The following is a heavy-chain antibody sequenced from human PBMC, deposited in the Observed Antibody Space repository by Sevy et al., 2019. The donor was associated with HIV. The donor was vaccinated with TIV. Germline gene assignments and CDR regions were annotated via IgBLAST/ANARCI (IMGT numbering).Heavy chain of an antibody. CDR3: VRVMAAAGSF. V-gene: IGHV3-7*01. CDR1: GFTLNSYW. D-gene: IGHD6-13*01. CDR2: INQDGSVK. J-gene: IGHJ4*02. Sequence: GGSLRLSCAASGFTLNSYWMSWVRQAPGKGLEWVANINQDGSVKYYVDSVKGRFTISRDNARNSLYLRMNSLRAEDTALYYCVRVMAAAGSFWGQGTLVTVSS.